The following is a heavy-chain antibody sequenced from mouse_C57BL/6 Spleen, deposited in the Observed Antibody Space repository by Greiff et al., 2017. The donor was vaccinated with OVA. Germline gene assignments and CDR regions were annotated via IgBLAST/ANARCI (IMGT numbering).Heavy chain of an antibody. CDR2: IAPNSGGT. J-gene: IGHJ1*03. CDR3: ARSYYGYDEGWYFDV. V-gene: IGHV1-72*01. CDR1: GYTFTSYW. Sequence: QVQLQQPGAELVKPGASVKLSCKASGYTFTSYWMHWVKQRPGRGLEWIGRIAPNSGGTKYNEKFKSKATLTVDKPSSTAYMQLSSLTSEDSAVYYCARSYYGYDEGWYFDVWGTGTTVTVSS. D-gene: IGHD2-9*01.